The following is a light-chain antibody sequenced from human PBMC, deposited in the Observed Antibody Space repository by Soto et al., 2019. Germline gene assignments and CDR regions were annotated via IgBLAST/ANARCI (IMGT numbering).Light chain of an antibody. CDR2: DAS. J-gene: IGKJ1*01. CDR1: QSVRNS. CDR3: QQRGSWLWT. Sequence: VVADSPTTLSLSPGERATLSCTVSQSVRNSVGWFQQKPGQAPRLLIYDASDRASGVPARFSGSGFGTDFTLTISDLEPEDFAVYYCQQRGSWLWTFGQGNKVDI. V-gene: IGKV3-11*01.